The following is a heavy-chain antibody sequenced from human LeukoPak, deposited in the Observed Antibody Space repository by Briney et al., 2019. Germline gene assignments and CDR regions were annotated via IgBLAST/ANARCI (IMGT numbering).Heavy chain of an antibody. CDR2: INHSGST. CDR1: GGSFSGYY. Sequence: SETLSLTCAVYGGSFSGYYWSWIRQPPGKGLEWIGEINHSGSTNYNPSLKSRVTISVDTSKNQFSLKLSSVTAADTAVYYCAASNWNPLYSNWGQGTLVTVSS. J-gene: IGHJ4*02. V-gene: IGHV4-34*01. D-gene: IGHD1-1*01. CDR3: AASNWNPLYSN.